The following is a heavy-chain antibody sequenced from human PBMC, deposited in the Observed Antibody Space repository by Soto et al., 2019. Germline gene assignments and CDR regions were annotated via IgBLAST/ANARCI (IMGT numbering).Heavy chain of an antibody. CDR1: GFTVSSNY. J-gene: IGHJ3*02. CDR2: IYSGGSS. V-gene: IGHV3-53*01. D-gene: IGHD3-16*02. Sequence: EVQLVESGGGLIQPGGSLRLSCAASGFTVSSNYMSWVRQTPGKGLEWVSIIYSGGSSYYADSVKGRFTISRDNSKNTLYLQMNSLRAEDTAVYYCASCSMITFGGVIVDDAFDMWGQGTMDSVSS. CDR3: ASCSMITFGGVIVDDAFDM.